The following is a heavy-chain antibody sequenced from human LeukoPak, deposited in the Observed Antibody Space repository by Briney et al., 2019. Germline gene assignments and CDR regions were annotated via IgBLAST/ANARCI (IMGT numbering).Heavy chain of an antibody. V-gene: IGHV3-23*01. Sequence: GGSLRLSCAASGFTFSSYAMSWVRQAPGKGLEWVSAISGSSGSTYYADSVKGRFTISRDNSKNTLYLQMNSLGAEDTAVYYCAKGPYCSSTSCYTIGSFDYWGQGTLVTVSS. CDR2: ISGSSGST. D-gene: IGHD2-2*02. CDR3: AKGPYCSSTSCYTIGSFDY. J-gene: IGHJ4*02. CDR1: GFTFSSYA.